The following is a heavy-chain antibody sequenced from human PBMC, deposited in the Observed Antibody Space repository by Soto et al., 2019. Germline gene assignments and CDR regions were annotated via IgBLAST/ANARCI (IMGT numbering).Heavy chain of an antibody. CDR2: INPNSGGA. D-gene: IGHD1-26*01. V-gene: IGHV1-2*02. CDR3: VRVGASGYFDY. CDR1: GYMFTGYY. Sequence: GASVKVSCKASGYMFTGYYMHWVREAPGQGLEWMGWINPNSGGAKYAQKFQGRVTMTRDTSVSTGYMELSRLRSANPAVYYCVRVGASGYFDYWGQGALVTVSS. J-gene: IGHJ4*01.